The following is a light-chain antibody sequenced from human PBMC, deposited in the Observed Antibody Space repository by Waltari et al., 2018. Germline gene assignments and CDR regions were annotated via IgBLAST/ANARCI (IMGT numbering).Light chain of an antibody. CDR2: SNN. Sequence: QSVLTQPPSASGTPGQRVPISCSGSSSNLGSNTVNWYQPLPGTAPKLLIYSNNQRPSGVPDRFSGSKSGTSASLAISGLQSEDEADYYCAAWDDSLNGPVFGGGTKLTVL. CDR1: SSNLGSNT. V-gene: IGLV1-44*01. J-gene: IGLJ3*02. CDR3: AAWDDSLNGPV.